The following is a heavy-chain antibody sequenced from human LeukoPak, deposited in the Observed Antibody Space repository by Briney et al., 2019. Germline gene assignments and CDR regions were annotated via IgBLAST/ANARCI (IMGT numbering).Heavy chain of an antibody. J-gene: IGHJ4*02. V-gene: IGHV3-23*01. Sequence: GGSLRLSCAASGFTFSSYSMNWVRQAPGKGLEWVSAISGSGGSTYYADSVKGRFTISRDNSKNTLYLQMNSLRAEDTAVYYCANLIVGAIWDYWGQGTLVTVSS. D-gene: IGHD1-26*01. CDR2: ISGSGGST. CDR3: ANLIVGAIWDY. CDR1: GFTFSSYS.